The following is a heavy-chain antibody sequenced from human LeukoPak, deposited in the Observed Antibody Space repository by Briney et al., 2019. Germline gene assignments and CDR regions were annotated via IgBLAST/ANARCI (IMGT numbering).Heavy chain of an antibody. D-gene: IGHD2/OR15-2a*01. V-gene: IGHV3-20*01. J-gene: IGHJ3*02. CDR2: INWNGGST. Sequence: GGSLRLSCAASGFTYDDYGMSWVRQAPGKGLEWVSGINWNGGSTGYADSVKGRFTISRDNAKNSLYLQMNSLRAEDTALYHCARDLVLKAFDIWGQGTMVTVSS. CDR1: GFTYDDYG. CDR3: ARDLVLKAFDI.